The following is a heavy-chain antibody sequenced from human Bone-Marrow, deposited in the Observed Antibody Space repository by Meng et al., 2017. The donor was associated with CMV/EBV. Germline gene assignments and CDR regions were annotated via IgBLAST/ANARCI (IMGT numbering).Heavy chain of an antibody. Sequence: GGSLRLSCAASGFTFSSYGMHWVRQAPGKGLEWVAVIWYDGSNKYYADSVKGRFTISRDNSKNTLYLQMNSLRAEDAAVYYCAREQGTSLTIFGVVRLGWFDPWGQRTLVTVSS. V-gene: IGHV3-33*01. CDR3: AREQGTSLTIFGVVRLGWFDP. D-gene: IGHD3-3*01. CDR2: IWYDGSNK. CDR1: GFTFSSYG. J-gene: IGHJ5*02.